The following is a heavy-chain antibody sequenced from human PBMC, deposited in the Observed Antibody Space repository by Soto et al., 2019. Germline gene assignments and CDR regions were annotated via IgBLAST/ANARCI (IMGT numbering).Heavy chain of an antibody. D-gene: IGHD3-3*01. V-gene: IGHV4-59*08. CDR3: ARLDYDFWSGVGRYYYYMDV. Sequence: SETLSLTCTVSGGSISSYYWSWIRQPPGKGLEWIGYIYYSGSTNYNPSLKSRVTISVDTSKNQFSLKLSSVTAADTAVYYCARLDYDFWSGVGRYYYYMDVWGKGTTVTVSS. CDR2: IYYSGST. J-gene: IGHJ6*03. CDR1: GGSISSYY.